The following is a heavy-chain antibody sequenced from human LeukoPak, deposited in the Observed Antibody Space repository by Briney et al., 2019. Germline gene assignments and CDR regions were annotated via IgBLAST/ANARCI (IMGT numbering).Heavy chain of an antibody. CDR3: ARVLRYFDWLEGYYMDV. D-gene: IGHD3-9*01. J-gene: IGHJ6*03. CDR2: ISSSSSTI. V-gene: IGHV3-48*01. Sequence: QPGGSLRLSCAASGFTFSSYSMNRVRQAPGKGLEWVSYISSSSSTIYYADSVKGRFTISRDNAKNSLYLQMNSLRAEDTAVYYCARVLRYFDWLEGYYMDVWGKGTTVTVSS. CDR1: GFTFSSYS.